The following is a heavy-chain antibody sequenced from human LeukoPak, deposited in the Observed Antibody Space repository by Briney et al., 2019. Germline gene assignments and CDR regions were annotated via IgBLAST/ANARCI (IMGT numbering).Heavy chain of an antibody. V-gene: IGHV3-30-3*01. CDR3: ARNYGDYMIWDWELDP. Sequence: GRSLRLSCAASGFTFSSYAMHWVRQAPGKGLEWVAVISYDGSNKYYADSVKGRFTISRDNSKNTLYLQMNSLRAEDTAVYYCARNYGDYMIWDWELDPWGQGTLVTVSS. D-gene: IGHD4-17*01. CDR1: GFTFSSYA. CDR2: ISYDGSNK. J-gene: IGHJ5*02.